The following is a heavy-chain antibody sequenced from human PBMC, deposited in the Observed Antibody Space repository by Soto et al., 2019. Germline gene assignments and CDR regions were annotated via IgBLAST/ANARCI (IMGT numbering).Heavy chain of an antibody. D-gene: IGHD3-16*01. Sequence: EVQLVQSGGGLVQPGGSLRLSCVGSGFTFTDFYMNWVRQAPGKGLEWVANIRPDGSETNYVEAVKGRFTTSRDNANNSLFLQMNSLRADVPFVYDCAGWGGHEYNYWGQGILVTVSS. CDR1: GFTFTDFY. V-gene: IGHV3-7*03. CDR2: IRPDGSET. CDR3: AGWGGHEYNY. J-gene: IGHJ4*02.